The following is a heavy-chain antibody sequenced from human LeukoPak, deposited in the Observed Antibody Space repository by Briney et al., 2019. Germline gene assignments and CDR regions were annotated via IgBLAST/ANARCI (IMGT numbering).Heavy chain of an antibody. CDR3: ARVSVSGYSSSWYEYYFDY. D-gene: IGHD6-13*01. CDR1: GGSISSYY. V-gene: IGHV4-59*12. J-gene: IGHJ4*02. CDR2: IYYSGST. Sequence: SETLSLTCTVSGGSISSYYWSWIRQPPGKGLEWIGYIYYSGSTNYNPPLKSRVTISVDTSKNQFSLKLSSVTAADTAVYYCARVSVSGYSSSWYEYYFDYWGQGTLVTVSS.